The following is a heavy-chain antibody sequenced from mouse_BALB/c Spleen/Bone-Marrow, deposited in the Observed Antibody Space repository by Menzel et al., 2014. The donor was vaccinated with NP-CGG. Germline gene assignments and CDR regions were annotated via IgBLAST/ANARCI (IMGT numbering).Heavy chain of an antibody. J-gene: IGHJ4*01. CDR3: ARGGHDFSLDY. CDR1: GYTFTDNW. V-gene: IGHV1-69*01. D-gene: IGHD2-4*01. Sequence: VQLQQSGAELGMPGASVKMSCKASGYTFTDNWMYWVKQRPGQGLEWIGAIDTSDSYTNFNQEFMGKASLTVDASSSTAYMQVSSLTSDDSAVYYCARGGHDFSLDYWGQGTSVTVSS. CDR2: IDTSDSYT.